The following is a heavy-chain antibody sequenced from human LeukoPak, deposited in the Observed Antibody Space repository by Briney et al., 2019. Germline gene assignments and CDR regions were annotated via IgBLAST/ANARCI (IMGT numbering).Heavy chain of an antibody. D-gene: IGHD2-2*01. CDR2: TGSTGVST. Sequence: PGGSLRLSCAASGFTFSSYAMNWVRQAPGKGLEWVLATGSTGVSTFYADSVKGRFTVSRDNSKNTLSLQMNSLRAEDTAVYYCAKDPGVVPAHYFDYWGQGILVTVSS. CDR1: GFTFSSYA. V-gene: IGHV3-23*01. J-gene: IGHJ4*02. CDR3: AKDPGVVPAHYFDY.